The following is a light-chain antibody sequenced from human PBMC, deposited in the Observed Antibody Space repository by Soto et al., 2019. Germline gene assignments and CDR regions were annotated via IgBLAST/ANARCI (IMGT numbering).Light chain of an antibody. J-gene: IGKJ5*01. V-gene: IGKV3-20*01. Sequence: EIVLTPSPGTLSLSPGERATLSCRASQSVSNNYLAWYQQKPGQAPRLLIYGASNRATGIPDRYSGSGSGTDFTLTISRLEPEDFAVYYCQQHGTSPITFGQGTRLEIK. CDR1: QSVSNNY. CDR2: GAS. CDR3: QQHGTSPIT.